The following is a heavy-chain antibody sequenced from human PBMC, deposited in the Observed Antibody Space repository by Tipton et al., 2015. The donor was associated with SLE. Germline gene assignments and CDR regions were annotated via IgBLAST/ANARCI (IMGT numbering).Heavy chain of an antibody. V-gene: IGHV4-31*03. CDR2: IYHSGST. CDR1: GGSISSGGYY. J-gene: IGHJ4*02. D-gene: IGHD6-13*01. Sequence: LRLSCTVSGGSISSGGYYWSWIRQHPGKGLEWIGYIYHSGSTYYNPSLKSRVTISVDTSKNQFSLKLSSVTAADTAVFYCARDYELQLVGHFDYWGQGTLVTVSS. CDR3: ARDYELQLVGHFDY.